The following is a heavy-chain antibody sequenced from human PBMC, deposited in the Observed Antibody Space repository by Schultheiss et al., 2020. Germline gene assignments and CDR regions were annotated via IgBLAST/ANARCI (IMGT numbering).Heavy chain of an antibody. CDR1: GGSCSGYY. CDR3: ARMRTGSGWCYFDY. Sequence: SETLSLTCAVYGGSCSGYYWSWIRQPPGKGLEWIGEIYHSGSTNYNPSLKSRVNISVDTSKNQFSLKLSSVTAADTAVYYCARMRTGSGWCYFDYWGQGTLVTVSS. V-gene: IGHV4-34*01. CDR2: IYHSGST. D-gene: IGHD6-19*01. J-gene: IGHJ4*02.